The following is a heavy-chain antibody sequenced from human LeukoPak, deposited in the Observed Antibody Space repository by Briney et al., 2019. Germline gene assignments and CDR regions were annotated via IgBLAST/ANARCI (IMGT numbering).Heavy chain of an antibody. J-gene: IGHJ4*02. D-gene: IGHD6-19*01. V-gene: IGHV1-24*01. CDR3: ATDPRTSIAVAGNDY. Sequence: GASVKVSCKASGYTLTELSMHWVRQAPGKGLEWMGGFDPEDGETIYAQKFQGRVTMTEDTSTDTAYMELSSLRSEDTAVYYCATDPRTSIAVAGNDYWGQGTLVTVSS. CDR1: GYTLTELS. CDR2: FDPEDGET.